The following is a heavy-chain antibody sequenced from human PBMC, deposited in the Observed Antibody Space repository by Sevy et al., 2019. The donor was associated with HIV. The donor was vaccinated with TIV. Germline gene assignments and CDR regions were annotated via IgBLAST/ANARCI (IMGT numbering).Heavy chain of an antibody. D-gene: IGHD3-3*01. CDR3: AREWVGTYYDFWSGYYLDY. Sequence: GGSLRLSCAASGFTFSSYSMNWVRQAPGKGLEWVSYISSSSTIYYADSVKGRFTISRDNAKNSLYLQMNSLRDEDTAVYYCAREWVGTYYDFWSGYYLDYWGQGTLVTVSS. CDR1: GFTFSSYS. CDR2: ISSSSTI. V-gene: IGHV3-48*02. J-gene: IGHJ4*02.